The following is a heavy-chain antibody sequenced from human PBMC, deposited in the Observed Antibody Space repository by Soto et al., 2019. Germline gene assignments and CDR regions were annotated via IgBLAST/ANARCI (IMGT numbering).Heavy chain of an antibody. CDR3: ATLSSSGWYYFDY. CDR2: IDPSDSYT. Sequence: VESLTISCKVSGYSFTRYGIIWVLQMPGKGLEWMGRIDPSDSYTNYSPSFQGHVTISADKSISTAYLRWSSLKASDTAMYYCATLSSSGWYYFDYWGQGTMVTVSS. J-gene: IGHJ4*02. V-gene: IGHV5-10-1*01. CDR1: GYSFTRYG. D-gene: IGHD6-19*01.